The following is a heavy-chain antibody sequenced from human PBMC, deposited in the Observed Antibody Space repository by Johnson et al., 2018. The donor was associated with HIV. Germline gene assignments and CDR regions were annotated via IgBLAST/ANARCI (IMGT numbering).Heavy chain of an antibody. CDR3: GSDPVPTAIRAFDI. Sequence: MQLVESGGGLVQPGGSLRLSCAASGFTFSSYWMSWVRQAPGKGLEWVANIKQDGSEKYYVDSVKGRFTISRDNAKNSLYLQINSRRAEDTAVYYCGSDPVPTAIRAFDIWSQGTMVTVSS. D-gene: IGHD2-2*01. CDR1: GFTFSSYW. V-gene: IGHV3-7*01. J-gene: IGHJ3*02. CDR2: IKQDGSEK.